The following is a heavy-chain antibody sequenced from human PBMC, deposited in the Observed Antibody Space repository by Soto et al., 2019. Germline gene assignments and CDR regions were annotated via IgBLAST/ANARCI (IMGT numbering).Heavy chain of an antibody. Sequence: VQLQESGPGLVKPAETLSLTCTVSGCSITRDGYYCSWIRQHPGKGLEWIGYIYNSGNTYYNPSLKSRVTISVDTSKNQFSLKLTSVTAADTAVYYCARDPAPWGQGTLVTVSS. CDR2: IYNSGNT. CDR1: GCSITRDGYY. V-gene: IGHV4-31*03. CDR3: ARDPAP. J-gene: IGHJ5*02.